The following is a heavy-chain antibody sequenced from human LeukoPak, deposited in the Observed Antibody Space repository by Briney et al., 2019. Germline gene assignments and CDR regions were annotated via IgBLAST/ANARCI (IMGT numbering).Heavy chain of an antibody. V-gene: IGHV3-30*18. J-gene: IGHJ4*02. CDR1: GFTFRRNG. Sequence: GGSLRLSCAASGFTFRRNGMHWVRQAPGKGLEWVAVISYDGSNKYYADSVKGRFTISRDNSKNTLYLQMNSLRDEDTAVYYCAKDWSSSWSLDYWGQGTLVTVSP. CDR2: ISYDGSNK. D-gene: IGHD6-13*01. CDR3: AKDWSSSWSLDY.